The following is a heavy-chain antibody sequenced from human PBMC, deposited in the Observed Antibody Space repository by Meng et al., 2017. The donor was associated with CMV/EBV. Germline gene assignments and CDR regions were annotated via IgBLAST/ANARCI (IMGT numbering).Heavy chain of an antibody. CDR1: GFTFSSYS. CDR2: ISSSSSTI. D-gene: IGHD3-3*01. Sequence: GESLKISCAASGFTFSSYSMNWVRQAPGKGLEWVSYISSSSSTIYYADSVKGRFTISRDNAKNSLYLQMNSLRAEDTAVYYCAREIGVARYDWYGMDVWGQGTTVTVSS. J-gene: IGHJ6*02. CDR3: AREIGVARYDWYGMDV. V-gene: IGHV3-48*04.